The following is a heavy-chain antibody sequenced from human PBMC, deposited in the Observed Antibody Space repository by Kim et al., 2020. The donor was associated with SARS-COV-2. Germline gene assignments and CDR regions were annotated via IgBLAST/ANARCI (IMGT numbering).Heavy chain of an antibody. D-gene: IGHD6-13*01. CDR2: IYYSGST. J-gene: IGHJ5*02. V-gene: IGHV4-59*13. CDR3: AGVQAAAGTSGWFDP. CDR1: GGSISSYY. Sequence: SETLSLTCTVSGGSISSYYWSWIRQPPGKGLEWIGYIYYSGSTNYNPSLKSRVTISVDTSKNQFSLKLSSVTAAGTAVYYCAGVQAAAGTSGWFDPWGQGTLVTVSS.